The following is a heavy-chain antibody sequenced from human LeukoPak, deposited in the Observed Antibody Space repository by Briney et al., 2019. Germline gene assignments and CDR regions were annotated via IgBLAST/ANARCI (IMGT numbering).Heavy chain of an antibody. CDR3: ARDKDRGWFDP. CDR2: ISSSSSYI. Sequence: GGSLRLSCAASGFTFSSYSMNWVRQAPGKGREWVSSISSSSSYIYYADSVKGRFTISRDNAKNSLYLQMNSLRAEDTAVYYCARDKDRGWFDPWGQGTLVTVSS. V-gene: IGHV3-21*01. CDR1: GFTFSSYS. J-gene: IGHJ5*02.